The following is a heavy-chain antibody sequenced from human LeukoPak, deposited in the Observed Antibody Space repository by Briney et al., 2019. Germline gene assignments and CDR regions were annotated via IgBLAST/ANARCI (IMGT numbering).Heavy chain of an antibody. V-gene: IGHV3-9*01. CDR1: GFTFDDYA. D-gene: IGHD6-13*01. CDR3: AKDAYSNSWPYYYYYYGMDV. CDR2: ISWNSGSI. J-gene: IGHJ6*02. Sequence: PGRSLRLSCAASGFTFDDYAMHWVRQAPGKGLEWVSGISWNSGSIGYADSVKGRFTISRDNAKNSLYLQMNSLRAEDTALYYCAKDAYSNSWPYYYYYYGMDVWGQGTTVTVSS.